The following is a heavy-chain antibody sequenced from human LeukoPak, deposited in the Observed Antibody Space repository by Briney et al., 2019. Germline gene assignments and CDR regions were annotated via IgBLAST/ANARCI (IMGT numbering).Heavy chain of an antibody. Sequence: GGSLRLSCAASGFTFRTCALSWVRQAPGMGLEWVSTIASDDDTFYADFGKGRFTISRDNSKSMLWLQMNSLRVDDTAVYYCAAEAGDSPDYGGQGTLVTVSS. CDR2: IASDDDT. CDR1: GFTFRTCA. CDR3: AAEAGDSPDY. J-gene: IGHJ4*02. D-gene: IGHD3-16*01. V-gene: IGHV3-23*01.